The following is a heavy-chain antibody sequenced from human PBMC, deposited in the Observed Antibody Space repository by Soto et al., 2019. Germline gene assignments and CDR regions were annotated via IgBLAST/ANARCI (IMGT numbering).Heavy chain of an antibody. V-gene: IGHV1-69*01. J-gene: IGHJ4*02. D-gene: IGHD6-13*01. Sequence: QVQVVQSGAEVKKPGSSVKVSCKASGGTFSNYAISWVRQAPGHGLEWVGGIIPLTETPVYAQTVQGRLTITADEITSAPYMDLSSLRSEDTAVYYFAIGTRNSWACEFWGQGTVVTVSP. CDR2: IIPLTETP. CDR3: AIGTRNSWACEF. CDR1: GGTFSNYA.